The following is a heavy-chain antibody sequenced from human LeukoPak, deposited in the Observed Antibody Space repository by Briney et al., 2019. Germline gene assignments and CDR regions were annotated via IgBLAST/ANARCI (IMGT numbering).Heavy chain of an antibody. CDR2: ISWNSGSI. V-gene: IGHV3-9*01. D-gene: IGHD5-12*01. J-gene: IGHJ4*02. CDR1: GFYFDDYA. CDR3: AKDTGYSGYGIVDY. Sequence: GRSLRLSCAASGFYFDDYAMHWVRQAPGKGLEWVSCISWNSGSIGYADSVKGRFTISRDNAKNSLYLQMNSLRAEDTALYYCAKDTGYSGYGIVDYWGQGTLVTVSS.